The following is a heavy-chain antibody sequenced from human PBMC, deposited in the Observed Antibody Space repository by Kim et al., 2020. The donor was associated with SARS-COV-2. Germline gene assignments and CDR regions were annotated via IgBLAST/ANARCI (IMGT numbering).Heavy chain of an antibody. CDR1: GFTVSSNY. V-gene: IGHV3-53*01. CDR3: ARAPGNGLNMYNWNYGGGKGYGMDV. J-gene: IGHJ6*02. Sequence: GGSLRLSCAASGFTVSSNYMSWVRQAPGKGLEWVSVIYSGGSTYYADSVKGRFTISRDNSKNTLYLQMNSLRAEDTAVYYCARAPGNGLNMYNWNYGGGKGYGMDVWGQGTTVTVSS. D-gene: IGHD1-7*01. CDR2: IYSGGST.